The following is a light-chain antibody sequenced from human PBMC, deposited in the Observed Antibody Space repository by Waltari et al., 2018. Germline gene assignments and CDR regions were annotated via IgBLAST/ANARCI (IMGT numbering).Light chain of an antibody. CDR2: DVN. CDR1: SDDVGGYNH. Sequence: QSALTQPASVSGSPGQSVTISCTGTSDDVGGYNHVSWFQQHLGKAPKLMIYDVNNRPSGISNRFSGSKSDNTASLTISGLQAEDEAEYYCSSYTSSGPYVFGSGTKV. CDR3: SSYTSSGPYV. J-gene: IGLJ1*01. V-gene: IGLV2-14*03.